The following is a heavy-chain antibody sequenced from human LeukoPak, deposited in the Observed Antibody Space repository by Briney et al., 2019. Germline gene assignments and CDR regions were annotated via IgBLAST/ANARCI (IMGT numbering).Heavy chain of an antibody. CDR2: INHSGGT. Sequence: SETLSLPLSVYGGSFSCYYWDGIRPPPGKGLEWIGEINHSGGTNYNPTLKSRVTISIDTSKNQFSLKLSSVTAADTAVYYCARGGQGLGIWGQGTLVNVSS. J-gene: IGHJ4*02. CDR1: GGSFSCYY. CDR3: ARGGQGLGI. V-gene: IGHV4-34*01. D-gene: IGHD1-1*01.